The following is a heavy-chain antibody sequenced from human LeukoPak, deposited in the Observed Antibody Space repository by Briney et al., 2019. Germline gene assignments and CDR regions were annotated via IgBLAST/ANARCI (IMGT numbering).Heavy chain of an antibody. CDR2: IWYDGSNK. V-gene: IGHV3-33*03. CDR3: AKMGGGNSEAFDI. D-gene: IGHD4-23*01. J-gene: IGHJ3*02. CDR1: GFTFSSYG. Sequence: GGSLRLSCAASGFTFSSYGMHWVRQAPGKGLEWVAVIWYDGSNKYYADSVKGRFTISRDNAKNSLYLQINSLRAEDMALYYCAKMGGGNSEAFDIWGQGTMVTVSS.